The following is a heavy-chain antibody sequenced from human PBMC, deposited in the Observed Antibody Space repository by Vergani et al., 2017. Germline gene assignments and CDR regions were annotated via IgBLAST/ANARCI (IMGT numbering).Heavy chain of an antibody. D-gene: IGHD1-26*01. CDR1: GGSISSGGYY. Sequence: QVQLQQWGAGLLKPSQTLSLTCTVSGGSISSGGYYWSWIRQHPGKGLEWIGYIYYSGSTYYNPSLKIRVTLSVDTSKNQFSLQLSSVTAADTAVYYCASGGADSGSYYSFDYWGQGTLVTVSS. J-gene: IGHJ4*02. CDR3: ASGGADSGSYYSFDY. CDR2: IYYSGST. V-gene: IGHV4-31*03.